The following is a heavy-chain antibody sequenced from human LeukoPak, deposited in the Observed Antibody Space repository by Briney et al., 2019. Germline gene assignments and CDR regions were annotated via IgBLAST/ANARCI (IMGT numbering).Heavy chain of an antibody. CDR1: GYTFTGYY. D-gene: IGHD6-13*01. Sequence: ASVTVSCKASGYTFTGYYMHWVRQAPGQGLEWMGWINPNSGGTNYAQKFQGRVTMTRDTSISTAYMELSRLRSDDTAVYYCARDVAAAGTYRFYFDYWGQGTLVTVSS. CDR2: INPNSGGT. V-gene: IGHV1-2*02. CDR3: ARDVAAAGTYRFYFDY. J-gene: IGHJ4*02.